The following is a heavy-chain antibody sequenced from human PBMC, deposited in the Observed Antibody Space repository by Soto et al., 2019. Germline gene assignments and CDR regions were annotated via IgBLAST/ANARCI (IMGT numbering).Heavy chain of an antibody. D-gene: IGHD3-22*01. V-gene: IGHV3-73*01. CDR3: AKAPNYYYDSSGPHY. J-gene: IGHJ4*02. CDR1: GFTFSSYS. Sequence: GSLRLSCAASGFTFSSYSMNWVRQAPGKGLEWVGRIGSRGETYATTYAASVKGRFTISRDDSKKTAYLQMNSLESEDTAVYYCAKAPNYYYDSSGPHYWGQGTLVTSPQ. CDR2: IGSRGETYAT.